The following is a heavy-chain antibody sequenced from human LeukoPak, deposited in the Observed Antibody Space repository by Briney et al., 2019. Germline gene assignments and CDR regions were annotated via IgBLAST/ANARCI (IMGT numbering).Heavy chain of an antibody. J-gene: IGHJ5*02. CDR1: GSTFSSYA. CDR3: AKGRYGSGSYHNWFDP. CDR2: ISGSGGST. D-gene: IGHD3-10*01. V-gene: IGHV3-23*01. Sequence: PGGSLRLSCAASGSTFSSYAMSWVRQAPGKGLEWVSAISGSGGSTYYADSVKGRFTISRDNSKNTLYLQMNSLRAEDTAVYYCAKGRYGSGSYHNWFDPWGQGTLVTVSS.